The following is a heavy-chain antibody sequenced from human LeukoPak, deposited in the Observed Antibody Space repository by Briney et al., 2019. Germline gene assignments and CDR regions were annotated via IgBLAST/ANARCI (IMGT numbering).Heavy chain of an antibody. Sequence: SETLSLTCTVSGYSISSGDYWGWIRQPPGKGLEWIGSIYHSGRTYYNPSLKSRVTISVDTSKNQVSLILTSVTAADTAVYYCARVPSDDDWSGYLPYFDYWGQGNLVTVSS. CDR1: GYSISSGDY. CDR2: IYHSGRT. D-gene: IGHD3-3*01. J-gene: IGHJ4*02. V-gene: IGHV4-38-2*02. CDR3: ARVPSDDDWSGYLPYFDY.